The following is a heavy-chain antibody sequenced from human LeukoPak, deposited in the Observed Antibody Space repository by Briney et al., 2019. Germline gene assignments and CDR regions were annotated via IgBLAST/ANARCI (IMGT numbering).Heavy chain of an antibody. CDR1: GFTFSSYG. Sequence: GGSLRLSCAASGFTFSSYGMSWVRQAPGKGLEWVSAISGSGGSTYYADSVKGRFSISRDDAENSLSLQMNSLRAEDTAVYYCARVTRNYMDVWGKGTTVTVSS. V-gene: IGHV3-23*01. J-gene: IGHJ6*03. CDR3: ARVTRNYMDV. CDR2: ISGSGGST.